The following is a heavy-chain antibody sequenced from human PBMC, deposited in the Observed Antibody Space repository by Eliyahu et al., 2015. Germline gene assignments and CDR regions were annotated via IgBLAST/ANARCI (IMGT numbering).Heavy chain of an antibody. CDR3: ARDRELLWFRELVEGFDP. D-gene: IGHD3-10*01. CDR2: ISAYNGNT. V-gene: IGHV1-18*01. CDR1: GYTFTSYG. J-gene: IGHJ5*02. Sequence: QVQLVQSGAEVKKPGASVKVSCKASGYTFTSYGISWVRQAPGQGLEWMGWISAYNGNTNYAQKLQGRVTMTTDTSTSTAYMELRSLRSDDTAVYYCARDRELLWFRELVEGFDPWGQGTLVTVSS.